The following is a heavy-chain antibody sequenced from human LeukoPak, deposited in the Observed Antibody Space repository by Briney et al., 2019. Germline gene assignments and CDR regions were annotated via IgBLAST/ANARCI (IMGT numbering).Heavy chain of an antibody. Sequence: GGSLRLSCAASGFTFSSYAMSWVRQAPGEGLEWVSGVSSNGGSTYYADSVKGRFTISRDNSKNTLYLHMNSLRAEETAVFYCAKRIVGAIRGYFDYWGQRTLVTVSS. V-gene: IGHV3-23*01. J-gene: IGHJ4*02. CDR2: VSSNGGST. D-gene: IGHD1-26*01. CDR3: AKRIVGAIRGYFDY. CDR1: GFTFSSYA.